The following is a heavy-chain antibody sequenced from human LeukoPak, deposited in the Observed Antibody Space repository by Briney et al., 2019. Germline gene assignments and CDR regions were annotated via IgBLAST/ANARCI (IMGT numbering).Heavy chain of an antibody. CDR1: GVYFSSSGCY. V-gene: IGHV4-39*07. D-gene: IGHD2-2*01. CDR3: ARAAVVPAAIDGYY. CDR2: IFYTGNT. J-gene: IGHJ4*02. Sequence: SETLSLTCSVSGVYFSSSGCYWGWIRQPPGKGLEWIGSIFYTGNTYYNPSLKSRVTISVDTSKNQFSLKLSSVTAADTAVYYCARAAVVPAAIDGYYWGQGTLVTVSS.